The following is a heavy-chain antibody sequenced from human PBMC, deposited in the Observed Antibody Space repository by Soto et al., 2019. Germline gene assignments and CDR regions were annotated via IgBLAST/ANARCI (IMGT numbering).Heavy chain of an antibody. V-gene: IGHV1-18*01. J-gene: IGHJ4*02. D-gene: IGHD2-2*01. CDR3: AREYCSSASCYGPDF. CDR2: IRGHDGNT. CDR1: GYRLTSYG. Sequence: QVQLVQSGAEVRMPRASVKVSCKASGYRLTSYGISWVRQAPGQGLEWMGWIRGHDGNTKYTQKVQGRVTVTTDTSTSTAYMDLRSLRSDDTAVYYCAREYCSSASCYGPDFWGQGTLVTVSS.